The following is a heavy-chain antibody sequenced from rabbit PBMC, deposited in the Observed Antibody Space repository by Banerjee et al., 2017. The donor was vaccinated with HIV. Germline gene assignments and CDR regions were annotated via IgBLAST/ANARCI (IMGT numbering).Heavy chain of an antibody. CDR1: GIDFSSYYY. J-gene: IGHJ4*01. V-gene: IGHV1S40*01. CDR3: ARHYTGSGTFGGNL. D-gene: IGHD4-2*01. CDR2: INTSSGST. Sequence: QSLEESGGDLVKPGASLTLTCKASGIDFSSYYYICWVRQAPGKGLEWIACINTSSGSTVYATWAKGRFTISRTSSTTVALQMTSLTAADTATYFCARHYTGSGTFGGNLWGPGTLVTVS.